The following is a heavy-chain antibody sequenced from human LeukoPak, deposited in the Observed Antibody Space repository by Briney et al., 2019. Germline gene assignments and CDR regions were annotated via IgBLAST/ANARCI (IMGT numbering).Heavy chain of an antibody. Sequence: RASVKVSCKASGGTFSSYAISWVRQAPGQGLEWMGRIIPILGIANYAQKFQGRVTITADKSTSTAYMELSSLRSEDTAVYYCARPNYGVPPDYYYYYGMDVWGLGTTVTVSS. CDR2: IIPILGIA. D-gene: IGHD4-17*01. J-gene: IGHJ6*02. V-gene: IGHV1-69*04. CDR3: ARPNYGVPPDYYYYYGMDV. CDR1: GGTFSSYA.